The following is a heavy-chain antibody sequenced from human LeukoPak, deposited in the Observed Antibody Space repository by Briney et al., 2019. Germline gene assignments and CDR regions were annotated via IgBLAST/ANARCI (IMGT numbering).Heavy chain of an antibody. CDR1: GNTFTSYY. CDR2: INPSGGST. J-gene: IGHJ2*01. Sequence: ASVKVSCKASGNTFTSYYIHWVRQAPGQGLEWMGIINPSGGSTNYARKFQGRVTMTRDTSTSTVYMELRSLRSEDTSVYYCARGHRYFDLWGRGTLLTVSS. CDR3: ARGHRYFDL. V-gene: IGHV1-46*01.